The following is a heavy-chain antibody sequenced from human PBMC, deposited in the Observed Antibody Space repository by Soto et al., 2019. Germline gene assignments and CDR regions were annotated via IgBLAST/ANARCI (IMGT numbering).Heavy chain of an antibody. J-gene: IGHJ5*02. V-gene: IGHV4-30-2*03. D-gene: IGHD3-16*01. CDR1: GGSISSGGYS. CDR3: ARPRPDDYVGYYDP. Sequence: SETLSLTCAVSGGSISSGGYSWSWIRQPPGKGLEWIGYIYHSGSTYYNPSLKSRVTISVDTSKNRFSLKLSSVTAADTAVYYCARPRPDDYVGYYDPSGQGTQVTVSS. CDR2: IYHSGST.